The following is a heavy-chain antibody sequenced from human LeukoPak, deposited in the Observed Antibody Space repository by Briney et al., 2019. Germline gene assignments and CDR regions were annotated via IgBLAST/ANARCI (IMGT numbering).Heavy chain of an antibody. Sequence: GGSLRLSCAASGFSFRDYDITWVRQAPGKGLEWVASISASGATTNYADSVRGRFTIFRDNSNKVTYLRMNSLSAEDAAVYYCARSINYSNYLLDSWGQGTRVTVSS. V-gene: IGHV3-23*01. CDR1: GFSFRDYD. CDR2: ISASGATT. J-gene: IGHJ4*02. D-gene: IGHD4-11*01. CDR3: ARSINYSNYLLDS.